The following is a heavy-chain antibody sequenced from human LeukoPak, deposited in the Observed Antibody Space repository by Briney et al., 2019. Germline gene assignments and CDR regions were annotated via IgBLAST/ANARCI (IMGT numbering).Heavy chain of an antibody. D-gene: IGHD3-22*01. V-gene: IGHV3-23*01. CDR2: IFPSGGEI. CDR3: AKDISSGYYFDY. J-gene: IGHJ4*02. Sequence: PGGSLRLSCAASGFTFSTFAMIWVRQPPGKGLEWVSSIFPSGGEIHYADSVRGRFTISRDNSKSTLSLQMNSLRAEDTAIYYCAKDISSGYYFDYWGQGTLVTVSS. CDR1: GFTFSTFA.